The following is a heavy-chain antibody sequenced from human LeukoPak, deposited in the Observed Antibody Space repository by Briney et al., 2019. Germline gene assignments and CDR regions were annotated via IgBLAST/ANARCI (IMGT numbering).Heavy chain of an antibody. CDR2: ITSNGDST. D-gene: IGHD3-22*01. V-gene: IGHV3-64*04. CDR1: GFTFSTYA. J-gene: IGHJ4*02. Sequence: PGGSLRLSCSASGFTFSTYAMYWVRQAPGKGLEYVSAITSNGDSTYYADSVKGRFTTSRDNSKNTLYLQMNSLRAEDTAVYYCARDSYDGDYWGQGTLVTVSS. CDR3: ARDSYDGDY.